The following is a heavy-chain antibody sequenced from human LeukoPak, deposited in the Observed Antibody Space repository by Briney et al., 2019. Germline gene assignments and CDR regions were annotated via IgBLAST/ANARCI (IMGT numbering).Heavy chain of an antibody. J-gene: IGHJ6*04. CDR3: ARANIVVVPAGWKGTSMDV. Sequence: ASVKVSCKASGYTFTSYGISWVRQAPGQGLEWMGWISAYNGNTNYAQKLQGRVTITTDTSTSTAYMELRSLRSDDTAVYYCARANIVVVPAGWKGTSMDVWGKGTTVTVSS. D-gene: IGHD2-2*01. CDR1: GYTFTSYG. CDR2: ISAYNGNT. V-gene: IGHV1-18*04.